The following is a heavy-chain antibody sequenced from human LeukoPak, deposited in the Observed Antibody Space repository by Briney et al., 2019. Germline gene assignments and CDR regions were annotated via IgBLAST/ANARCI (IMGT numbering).Heavy chain of an antibody. CDR2: IYYSGST. CDR3: AGPPPLLYSSSSLGALDI. J-gene: IGHJ3*02. D-gene: IGHD6-13*01. Sequence: SETLSLTCTVSGGSISSYYWRWIRQPPGQGLEWIGYIYYSGSTNYNPSRRCRVQISGATSKTRSPLKWNSVTSADRAGYYCAGPPPLLYSSSSLGALDIGGKETMVTVS. V-gene: IGHV4-59*03. CDR1: GGSISSYY.